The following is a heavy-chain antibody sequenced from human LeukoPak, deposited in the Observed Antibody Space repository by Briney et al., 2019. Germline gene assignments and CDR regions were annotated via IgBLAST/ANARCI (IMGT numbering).Heavy chain of an antibody. Sequence: GGSLRLSCAASGFTFSSYAMNWVRLSAGKGLEWVSAITDNGNTTYYADSVKGRFTISRDNSKNTLYLQMNSLRAEDTTVYYCATLRLSDHFDYWGQGTLVTVSS. V-gene: IGHV3-23*05. D-gene: IGHD2-15*01. CDR3: ATLRLSDHFDY. CDR2: ITDNGNTT. J-gene: IGHJ4*02. CDR1: GFTFSSYA.